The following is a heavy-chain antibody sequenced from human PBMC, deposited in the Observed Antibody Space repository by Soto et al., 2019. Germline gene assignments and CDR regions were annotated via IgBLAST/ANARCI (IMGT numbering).Heavy chain of an antibody. Sequence: ASVKVSCKASGYSFKDHYMHWVRQAPGRGLEWVGIINPSGEHANYAQQFRGRVAMTRDTSRSTAYMELRSLRSEDTAVYYCARDTSGNPPLSRFDPWGQGTLVTAPQ. V-gene: IGHV1-46*02. CDR2: INPSGEHA. CDR3: ARDTSGNPPLSRFDP. D-gene: IGHD1-1*01. J-gene: IGHJ5*02. CDR1: GYSFKDHY.